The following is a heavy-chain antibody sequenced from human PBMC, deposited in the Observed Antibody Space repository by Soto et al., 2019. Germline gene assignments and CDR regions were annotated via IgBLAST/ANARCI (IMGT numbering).Heavy chain of an antibody. CDR2: LIGNGGDI. Sequence: ESGGALVQPGGSLRLSCAASRFTFSDNAMSWVRQAPGKGLEWVSALIGNGGDIYYAGSVKGRFSISRDNSKNTLYLQMNSLRVEDTAVYYCARGHDGAFDIWGQGTMVTVSS. V-gene: IGHV3-23*01. CDR3: ARGHDGAFDI. J-gene: IGHJ3*02. CDR1: RFTFSDNA.